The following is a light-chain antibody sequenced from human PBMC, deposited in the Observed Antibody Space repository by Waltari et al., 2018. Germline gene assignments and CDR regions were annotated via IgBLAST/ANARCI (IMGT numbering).Light chain of an antibody. CDR2: GDN. CDR3: QSYDSSLSQV. Sequence: QSVLTQPPSVSGAPGPRVTISCIGTYTNIGSGYDVQWFQQLPGSAPKVLLYGDNYWPSGVPDRFSGSTSGTSASLTITGLQAEDEGDYYCQSYDSSLSQVFGSGTKVTVL. CDR1: YTNIGSGYD. J-gene: IGLJ6*01. V-gene: IGLV1-40*01.